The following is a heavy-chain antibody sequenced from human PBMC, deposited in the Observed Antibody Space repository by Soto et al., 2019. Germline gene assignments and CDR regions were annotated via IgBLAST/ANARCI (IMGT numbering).Heavy chain of an antibody. CDR1: GFTFSDYY. D-gene: IGHD2-15*01. V-gene: IGHV3-11*01. CDR3: ASSYCSGGSCYGGEDFDY. J-gene: IGHJ4*02. CDR2: ISSSGSTI. Sequence: GGSLRLSCAASGFTFSDYYMSWIRQAPGKGLEWVSYISSSGSTIYYADSVKGRFTISRDNAKNSLYLQMNSLRAEDTAVYYCASSYCSGGSCYGGEDFDYWGQGTLVTVSS.